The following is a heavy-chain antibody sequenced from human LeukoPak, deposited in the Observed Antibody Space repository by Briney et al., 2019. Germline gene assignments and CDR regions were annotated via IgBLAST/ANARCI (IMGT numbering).Heavy chain of an antibody. CDR1: GFTFSSYA. CDR2: ISYDGSNK. D-gene: IGHD3-22*01. V-gene: IGHV3-30-3*01. Sequence: GGSLRLSCAASGFTFSSYAMHWVRRAPGKGLEWVAVISYDGSNKYYADSVKGRFTISRDNSKNTLYLQMNSLRAEDTAVYYCARGDTMIVVVRLYYWGQGTLVTVSS. J-gene: IGHJ4*02. CDR3: ARGDTMIVVVRLYY.